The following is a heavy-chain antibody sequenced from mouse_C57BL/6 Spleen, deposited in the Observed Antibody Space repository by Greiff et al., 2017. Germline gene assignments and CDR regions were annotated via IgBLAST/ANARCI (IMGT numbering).Heavy chain of an antibody. V-gene: IGHV1-52*01. CDR2: IDPSDSET. CDR3: ARVGAQAPFYFDY. D-gene: IGHD3-2*02. CDR1: GYTFTSYW. J-gene: IGHJ2*01. Sequence: QQSCKASGYTFTSYWMHWVKQRPIQGLEWIGNIDPSDSETHYNQKFKDKATLTVDKSSSTAYMQLSSLTSEDSAVYYCARVGAQAPFYFDYWGQGTTLTVSS.